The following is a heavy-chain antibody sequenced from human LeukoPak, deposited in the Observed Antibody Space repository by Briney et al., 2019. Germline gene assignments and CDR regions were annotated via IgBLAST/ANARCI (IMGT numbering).Heavy chain of an antibody. V-gene: IGHV4-39*07. CDR1: GGSISSSSYY. Sequence: PSETLSLTCTVSGGSISSSSYYWGWIRQPPGKGLEWIGSIYYSGSTNYNPSLKSRVTISVDTSKNQFSLKLSSVTAADTAVYYCARAGRLVPAAIGAFDIWGQGTMVTVSS. CDR2: IYYSGST. D-gene: IGHD2-2*01. CDR3: ARAGRLVPAAIGAFDI. J-gene: IGHJ3*02.